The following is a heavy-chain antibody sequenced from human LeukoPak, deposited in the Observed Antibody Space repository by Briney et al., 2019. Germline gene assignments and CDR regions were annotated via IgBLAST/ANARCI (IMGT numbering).Heavy chain of an antibody. V-gene: IGHV3-30-3*01. J-gene: IGHJ5*02. CDR2: ISYDGGNK. CDR3: ARDSGHPKRFDP. D-gene: IGHD3-10*01. Sequence: GGSLRLSCAASGFTFSSYAMHWVRQAPGKGLEWVAVISYDGGNKYYADSVKGRFTISRDNSKNTLYLQMNSLRAEDTAVYYCARDSGHPKRFDPWGQGTLVTVSS. CDR1: GFTFSSYA.